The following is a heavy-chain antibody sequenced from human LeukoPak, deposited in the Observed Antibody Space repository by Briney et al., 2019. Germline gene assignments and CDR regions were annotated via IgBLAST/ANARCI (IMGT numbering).Heavy chain of an antibody. Sequence: PSETLSLTCTVSGGSISSGSYYWSWIRQPPGKGLEWIGYIYYSGSTNYNPSLKSRVTISVDTSKNQFSLKLSSVTAADTAVYYCARGRYGDYSDYWGQGTLVTVSS. CDR3: ARGRYGDYSDY. CDR1: GGSISSGSYY. V-gene: IGHV4-61*01. J-gene: IGHJ4*02. CDR2: IYYSGST. D-gene: IGHD4-17*01.